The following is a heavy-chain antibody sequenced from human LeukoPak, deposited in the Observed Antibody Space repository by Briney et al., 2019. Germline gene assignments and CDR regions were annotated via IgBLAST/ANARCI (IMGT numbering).Heavy chain of an antibody. Sequence: PSETLSLTCTVSGGSISSGGYYWSWIRQHPGKGLVWFGYIYYSGSAYYNPSLKSRVTISVDTSKNQFSLKLSSVTAADTAVYYCARDLHSSGFFDYWGQGTLVTVSS. V-gene: IGHV4-31*03. J-gene: IGHJ4*02. CDR2: IYYSGSA. CDR1: GGSISSGGYY. CDR3: ARDLHSSGFFDY. D-gene: IGHD6-19*01.